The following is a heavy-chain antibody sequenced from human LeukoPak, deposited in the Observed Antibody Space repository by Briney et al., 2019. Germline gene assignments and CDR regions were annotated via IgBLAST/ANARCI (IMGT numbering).Heavy chain of an antibody. Sequence: GESLKISCKGSGYSFTSYWIGWVRQMPGKGLEWMGNIYPGDSDTRYSPSFQGLVTISADKSFSTAYLQWSSLKASDTAMYYCARRRSGDDWYFDLWGRGTLVTVSS. CDR1: GYSFTSYW. CDR3: ARRRSGDDWYFDL. D-gene: IGHD2-21*02. CDR2: IYPGDSDT. V-gene: IGHV5-51*01. J-gene: IGHJ2*01.